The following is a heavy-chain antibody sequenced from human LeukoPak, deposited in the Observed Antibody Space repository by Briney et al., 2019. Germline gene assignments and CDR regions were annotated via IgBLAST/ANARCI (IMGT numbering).Heavy chain of an antibody. CDR3: ARWAVAPRDFDY. V-gene: IGHV4-39*01. CDR1: GFTFSSYALH. Sequence: PGGSLRLSCATSGFTFSSYALHWVRQSPGKGLEWIGSMYYSGSTYYNPSLKSRVTISVDTSKNQFSLKLSSVTAADTAVYYCARWAVAPRDFDYWGQGTLVTVSS. D-gene: IGHD6-19*01. CDR2: MYYSGST. J-gene: IGHJ4*02.